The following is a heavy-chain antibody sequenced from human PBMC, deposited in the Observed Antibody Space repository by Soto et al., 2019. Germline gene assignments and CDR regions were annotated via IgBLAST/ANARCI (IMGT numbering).Heavy chain of an antibody. CDR2: ISGSGGST. CDR1: GFTFSSYA. J-gene: IGHJ5*02. D-gene: IGHD3-9*01. Sequence: GGSLRLSCAASGFTFSSYAMSWVRQAPGKGLEWVSAISGSGGSTYYADSVKGRFTISRDNSKNTLYLQMNSLRAEDTAVYYCANAPGDILTGKYNWFDPWGQGTLVTVSS. CDR3: ANAPGDILTGKYNWFDP. V-gene: IGHV3-23*01.